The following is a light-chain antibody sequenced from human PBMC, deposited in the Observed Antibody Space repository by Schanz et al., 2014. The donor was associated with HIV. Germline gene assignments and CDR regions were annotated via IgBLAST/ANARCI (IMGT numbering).Light chain of an antibody. V-gene: IGLV2-23*02. CDR3: CSYAGSSTFV. Sequence: QSALTQPASVSGSPGQSITISCSGTSSDIGGYNSVSWYQQRPGTAPKLMIYDVSSRPSGVSNRFSGSKSGHTASLTISGLQTEDEADYYCCSYAGSSTFVFGTGTKLTVL. CDR1: SSDIGGYNS. CDR2: DVS. J-gene: IGLJ1*01.